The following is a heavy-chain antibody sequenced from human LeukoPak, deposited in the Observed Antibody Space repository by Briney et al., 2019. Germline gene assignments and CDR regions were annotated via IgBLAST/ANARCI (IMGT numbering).Heavy chain of an antibody. V-gene: IGHV4-59*11. J-gene: IGHJ6*03. D-gene: IGHD3-9*01. CDR3: ARAQVDILTGKNYYYYMDV. CDR2: IYYSGST. Sequence: SETLSLTCTVSGGSISSHYWGWIRQPPGKGLEWIGYIYYSGSTNYNPSLKGRVTISVDTSKNQFSLKLSSVTAADTAVYYCARAQVDILTGKNYYYYMDVWGKGTTVTVSS. CDR1: GGSISSHY.